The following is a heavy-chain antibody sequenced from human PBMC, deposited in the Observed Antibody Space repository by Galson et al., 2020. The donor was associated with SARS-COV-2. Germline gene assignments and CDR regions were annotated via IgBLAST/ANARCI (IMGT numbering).Heavy chain of an antibody. J-gene: IGHJ4*02. CDR1: GFTLSSYS. D-gene: IGHD3-22*01. CDR3: ARDKFPNLRDYYDSSGSPFDY. CDR2: ISSSSSTI. Sequence: GGSLTLSCAASGFTLSSYSMNWVRQSPGTGLERVSYISSSSSTIYYSDSVKGRFTISRDNAKNSLYLQMNSLRAEDTAVYYCARDKFPNLRDYYDSSGSPFDYWGQGTLVTVSS. V-gene: IGHV3-48*04.